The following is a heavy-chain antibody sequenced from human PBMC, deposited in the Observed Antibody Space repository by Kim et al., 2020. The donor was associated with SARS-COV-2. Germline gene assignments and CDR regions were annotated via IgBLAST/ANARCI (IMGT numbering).Heavy chain of an antibody. Sequence: GTTEYAASVKGRFTISRDDSKSIAYLQMNSLKTEDTAVYYCTREQHIDYWGQGTLVTVSS. J-gene: IGHJ4*02. CDR3: TREQHIDY. CDR2: GTT. V-gene: IGHV3-49*02.